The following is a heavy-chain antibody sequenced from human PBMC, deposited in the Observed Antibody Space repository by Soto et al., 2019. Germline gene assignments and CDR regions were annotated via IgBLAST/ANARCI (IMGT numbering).Heavy chain of an antibody. V-gene: IGHV3-13*01. J-gene: IGHJ6*02. CDR1: GFIFSTYD. Sequence: GVLRLSCEASGFIFSTYDMHWVRQPTGKGLEWVSAITIAGATYYSDSVKGRFTISRENAKNSLYLHLNSLRDGDTAVYYCAKAAYCPHRICSFGMDVWGQAPTVTVSS. CDR2: ITIAGAT. CDR3: AKAAYCPHRICSFGMDV. D-gene: IGHD2-8*01.